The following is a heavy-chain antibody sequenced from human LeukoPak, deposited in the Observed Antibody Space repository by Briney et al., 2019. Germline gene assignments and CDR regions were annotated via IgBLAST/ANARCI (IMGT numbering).Heavy chain of an antibody. CDR2: ISGSGGSA. CDR1: GFTFSSYA. J-gene: IGHJ4*02. CDR3: AKTYYDILTGFQDFDY. Sequence: GGSLRLSCAASGFTFSSYAMSWVRQAPGKGLEWVSAISGSGGSAYYADSVKGRFTISRDNSKNTLYLQMNSLRAEDTAVYYCAKTYYDILTGFQDFDYWGQGTLVTVSS. D-gene: IGHD3-9*01. V-gene: IGHV3-23*01.